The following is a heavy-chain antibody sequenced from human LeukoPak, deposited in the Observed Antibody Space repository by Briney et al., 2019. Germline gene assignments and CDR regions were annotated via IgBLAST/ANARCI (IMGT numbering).Heavy chain of an antibody. J-gene: IGHJ6*04. CDR3: ARDTRPAAGMDV. Sequence: GGSLRLSCAASAFTFSSFGMNWVRQAPGKGLEWVSSISSSSSYIYYADSVKGRFTISRDNAKNSLYLQMNSLRAEDTAVYYCARDTRPAAGMDVWGKGTTVTVSS. CDR2: ISSSSSYI. CDR1: AFTFSSFG. V-gene: IGHV3-21*01. D-gene: IGHD2-2*01.